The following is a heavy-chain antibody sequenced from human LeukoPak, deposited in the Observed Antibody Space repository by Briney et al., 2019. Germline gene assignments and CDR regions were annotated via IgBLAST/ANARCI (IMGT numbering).Heavy chain of an antibody. J-gene: IGHJ4*02. CDR3: AIGYSYGYGVIDY. V-gene: IGHV1-69*06. CDR1: GGTFSRYA. Sequence: ASVKVSCKASGGTFSRYAISWVRQAPGQGLEWMGGIIPIFGTANYAQKFQGRVTITADKSTSTAYMELSSLRSEDTAVYYCAIGYSYGYGVIDYWGQGTLVTVSS. CDR2: IIPIFGTA. D-gene: IGHD5-18*01.